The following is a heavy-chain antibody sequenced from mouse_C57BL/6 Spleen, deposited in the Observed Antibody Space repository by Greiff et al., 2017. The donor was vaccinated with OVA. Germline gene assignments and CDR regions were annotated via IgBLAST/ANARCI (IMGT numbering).Heavy chain of an antibody. CDR3: ARQGSNYDLYYFDY. CDR2: ISGGGGNT. Sequence: DVQLVESGGGLVKPGGSLKLSCAASGFTFSSYTMSWVRQTPEKRLEWVATISGGGGNTYYPDRVKGRFTISRDNAKNTLYLQMSSLRSEDTALYYCARQGSNYDLYYFDYWGQGTTLTVSS. V-gene: IGHV5-9*01. D-gene: IGHD2-5*01. CDR1: GFTFSSYT. J-gene: IGHJ2*01.